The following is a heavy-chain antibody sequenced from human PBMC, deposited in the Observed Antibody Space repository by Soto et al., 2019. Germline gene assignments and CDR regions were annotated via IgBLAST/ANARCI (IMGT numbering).Heavy chain of an antibody. Sequence: ASVKVSCKASGYTFTGYYMHWVRQAPGQGLEWMGWINPNSGGTNYAQTFQGRVTMTRDTSISTAYMELSRLRSDDTAVYYCARGVVDLYYYYYYGMDVWGQGTTVTVSS. CDR2: INPNSGGT. V-gene: IGHV1-2*02. D-gene: IGHD2-15*01. CDR3: ARGVVDLYYYYYYGMDV. J-gene: IGHJ6*02. CDR1: GYTFTGYY.